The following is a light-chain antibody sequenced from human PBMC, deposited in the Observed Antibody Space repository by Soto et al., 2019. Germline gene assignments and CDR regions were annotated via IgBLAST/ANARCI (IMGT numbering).Light chain of an antibody. Sequence: QSGLTQPPSASGTPGQRVSISCSGRSSKIGSHAVDWYQQLPGTAPKLLIYSNDQRPSGVPDRFSGSKSGTAASLAISGLQSEDEGDYFCATWDDSPSGVVFGGGTKLTVL. J-gene: IGLJ3*02. CDR3: ATWDDSPSGVV. V-gene: IGLV1-44*01. CDR1: SSKIGSHA. CDR2: SND.